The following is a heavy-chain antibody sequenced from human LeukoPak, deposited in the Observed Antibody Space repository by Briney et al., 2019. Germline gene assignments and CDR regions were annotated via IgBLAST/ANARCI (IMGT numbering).Heavy chain of an antibody. D-gene: IGHD1-26*01. CDR1: GFTFSSYG. J-gene: IGHJ6*03. V-gene: IGHV3-30*02. CDR3: AALETSKVSYSYYYYYMDV. CDR2: IRYDGSNK. Sequence: GGSLRLSCATSGFTFSSYGMHWVRQAPGKGLEWVAFIRYDGSNKYYADSVKGRFTISRDNSKNTLYLQMNSLRAEDTAVYYCAALETSKVSYSYYYYYMDVWGKGTTVTVSS.